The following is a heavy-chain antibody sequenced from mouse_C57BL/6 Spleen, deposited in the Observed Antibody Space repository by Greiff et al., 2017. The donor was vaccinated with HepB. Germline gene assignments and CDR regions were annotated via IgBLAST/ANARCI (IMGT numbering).Heavy chain of an antibody. CDR1: GFTFSSYG. V-gene: IGHV5-6*01. CDR2: ISSGGSYT. D-gene: IGHD1-1*01. Sequence: EVKVVESGGDLVKPGGSLKLSCAASGFTFSSYGMSWVRQTPDKRLEWVATISSGGSYTYYPDSVKGRFTISRDNAKNTLYLQMSSLKSEDTAMYYCARHYYGSSYDWFAYWGQGTLVTVSA. J-gene: IGHJ3*01. CDR3: ARHYYGSSYDWFAY.